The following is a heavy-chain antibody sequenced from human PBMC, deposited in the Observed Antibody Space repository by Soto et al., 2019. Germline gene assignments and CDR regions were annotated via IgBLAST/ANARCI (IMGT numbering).Heavy chain of an antibody. CDR3: ARLRITMVRGVIIYFDY. Sequence: SETLSLTCTVSGGSISSSSYYWGWIRQPPGKGLEWIGSIYYSGSTYYNPSLKSRVTISVDTSKNQFSLKLSSVTAADTAVYYCARLRITMVRGVIIYFDYWGQGTLVTVSS. CDR2: IYYSGST. CDR1: GGSISSSSYY. D-gene: IGHD3-10*01. J-gene: IGHJ4*02. V-gene: IGHV4-39*01.